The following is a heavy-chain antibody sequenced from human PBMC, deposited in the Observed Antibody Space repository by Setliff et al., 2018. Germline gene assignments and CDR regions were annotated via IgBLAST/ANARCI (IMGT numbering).Heavy chain of an antibody. CDR2: INPNSGGT. CDR1: GYTFTGYY. Sequence: ASVKVSCKASGYTFTGYYMHWVRQAPGQGLEWMGWINPNSGGTSYAQKFQGRVTMTRDTSISTAYMELSRLRSDDTAVYYCAREIRVVVPAAPRYYGMDVWGQGTTVTVSS. V-gene: IGHV1-2*02. J-gene: IGHJ6*02. CDR3: AREIRVVVPAAPRYYGMDV. D-gene: IGHD2-2*01.